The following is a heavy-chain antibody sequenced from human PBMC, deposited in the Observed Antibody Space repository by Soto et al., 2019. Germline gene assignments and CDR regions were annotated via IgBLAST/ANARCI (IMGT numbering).Heavy chain of an antibody. CDR2: FDPEDGET. Sequence: ASVKVSCKVSGYTLTELSMHWVRQAPGKGLEWMGGFDPEDGETIYAQKFQGRVTMTEDTSTDTAYMELSSLRSEDTAVYYCATGLSVVPPALRDYWGKRTLVTVYS. CDR1: GYTLTELS. V-gene: IGHV1-24*01. D-gene: IGHD2-2*01. CDR3: ATGLSVVPPALRDY. J-gene: IGHJ4*02.